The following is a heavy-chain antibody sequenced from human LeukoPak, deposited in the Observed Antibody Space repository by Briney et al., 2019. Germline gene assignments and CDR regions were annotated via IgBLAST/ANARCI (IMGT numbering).Heavy chain of an antibody. CDR3: AKDRYCSGGSCYWDAFDY. CDR1: GFTFDDYA. J-gene: IGHJ4*02. Sequence: GGSLRLSCAASGFTFDDYAMHWVRQAPGKGLEWVSGISWNSGSIGYADSVKGRVTISRDNAKNSLYLQMNSLRAEDTALYYCAKDRYCSGGSCYWDAFDYWGQGTLVTVSS. V-gene: IGHV3-9*01. CDR2: ISWNSGSI. D-gene: IGHD2-15*01.